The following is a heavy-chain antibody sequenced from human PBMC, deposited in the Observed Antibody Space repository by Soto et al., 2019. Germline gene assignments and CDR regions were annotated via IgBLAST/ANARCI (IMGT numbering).Heavy chain of an antibody. J-gene: IGHJ4*02. CDR3: AREGADGSGRTKDH. V-gene: IGHV3-20*04. CDR2: INWNSGNR. Sequence: EVQLVESGGGVVRPGGSLRLSCAASGYTFKDYGMSWVRQVPGKGLEWVSGINWNSGNRGYADSVKGRFTISRDNAKNSLYLQMNSLRAEDTALYYCAREGADGSGRTKDHWGQGTLVTVSS. CDR1: GYTFKDYG. D-gene: IGHD3-10*01.